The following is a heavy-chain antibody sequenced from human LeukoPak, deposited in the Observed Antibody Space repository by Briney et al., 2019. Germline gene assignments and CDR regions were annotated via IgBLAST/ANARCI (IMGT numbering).Heavy chain of an antibody. CDR2: ISSSSSTI. Sequence: GGSLRLSCAASGFTFSSYSMNWVRQAPGKGLEWVSYISSSSSTIYYADSVKGRFTISRDNARNSLYLQMNSLRAEDTAVYYCAREYDTSAFDIWGQGTMVTVSS. V-gene: IGHV3-48*01. J-gene: IGHJ3*02. D-gene: IGHD3-22*01. CDR3: AREYDTSAFDI. CDR1: GFTFSSYS.